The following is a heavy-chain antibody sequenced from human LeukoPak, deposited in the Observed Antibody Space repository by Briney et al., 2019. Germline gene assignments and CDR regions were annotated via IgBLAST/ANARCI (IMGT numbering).Heavy chain of an antibody. CDR3: ARQLERFDP. D-gene: IGHD3-3*02. CDR1: GGSFSGYY. Sequence: PSETLSLTCAVYGGSFSGYYWSWIRQPPGKGLEWIGYIYYSGSTNYNPSLKSRVTISVDTSKNQFSLKLSSVTAADTAVYYCARQLERFDPWGQGTLVTVSS. V-gene: IGHV4-59*08. J-gene: IGHJ5*02. CDR2: IYYSGST.